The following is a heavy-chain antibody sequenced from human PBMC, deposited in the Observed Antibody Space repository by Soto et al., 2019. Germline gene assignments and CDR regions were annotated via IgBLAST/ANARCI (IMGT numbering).Heavy chain of an antibody. CDR2: INHRGST. CDR1: GGSFSGYY. D-gene: IGHD6-25*01. V-gene: IGHV4-34*01. Sequence: QVQLQQWGAGLLKPSETLSLTCAVYGGSFSGYYWSWIRQPPGKGLEWIGEINHRGSTNYNPSLKRRVTISVDTSKKQFSLKLNSVTAADTAVYYCARGSRVKIPAASGRDYYYHGRDVWGQGTAVTVSS. J-gene: IGHJ6*02. CDR3: ARGSRVKIPAASGRDYYYHGRDV.